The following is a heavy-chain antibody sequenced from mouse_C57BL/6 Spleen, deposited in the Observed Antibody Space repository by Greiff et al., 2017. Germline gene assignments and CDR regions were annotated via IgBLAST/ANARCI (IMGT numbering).Heavy chain of an antibody. D-gene: IGHD2-3*01. CDR2: INPGSGGT. CDR3: ARGGDGYFDY. CDR1: GYAFTNYL. J-gene: IGHJ2*01. Sequence: QVQLQQSGAELVRPGTSVKVSCKASGYAFTNYLIEWVKQRPGQGLEWIGVINPGSGGTNYNEKFKGKATLTADKSSSTAYMQLSSLTSEDSAVYFCARGGDGYFDYWGQGTTLTVSS. V-gene: IGHV1-54*01.